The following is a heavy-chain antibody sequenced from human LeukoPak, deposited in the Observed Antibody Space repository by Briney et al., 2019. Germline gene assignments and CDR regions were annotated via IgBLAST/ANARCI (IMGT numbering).Heavy chain of an antibody. V-gene: IGHV3-30-3*01. D-gene: IGHD6-19*01. CDR2: ISYDGSNK. J-gene: IGHJ4*02. Sequence: GGSLRLSCAASGFTFSSYEMNWVRQAPGKGLEWVAVISYDGSNKYYADSVKGRFTISRDNSKNTLYLQMNSLRAEDTAVYSCARDGAVAGIYYYFDYWGQGTLVTVSS. CDR3: ARDGAVAGIYYYFDY. CDR1: GFTFSSYE.